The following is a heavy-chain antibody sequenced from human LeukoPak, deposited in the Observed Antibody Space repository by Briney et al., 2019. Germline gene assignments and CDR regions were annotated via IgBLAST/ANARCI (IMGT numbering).Heavy chain of an antibody. J-gene: IGHJ3*02. CDR3: ARLDGDGYNLYDAFDI. Sequence: KPSETLSLTCTVSGGSISSYYWSWIRQPPGKGLEWIGYIYHSGSTNYNPSLKSRVTISVDTSKNQFSLKLSSVTAADTAVYYCARLDGDGYNLYDAFDIWGQGTMVTVSS. CDR2: IYHSGST. CDR1: GGSISSYY. D-gene: IGHD5-24*01. V-gene: IGHV4-59*08.